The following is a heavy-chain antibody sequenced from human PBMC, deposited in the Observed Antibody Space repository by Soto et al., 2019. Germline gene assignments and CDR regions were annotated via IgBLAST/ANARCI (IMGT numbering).Heavy chain of an antibody. CDR3: AKDPFADCSSTSCLAEYFQH. V-gene: IGHV3-23*01. J-gene: IGHJ1*01. CDR1: GFTFSSYA. CDR2: ISGSGGST. Sequence: EVQLLESGGGLVQPGGSLRLSCAASGFTFSSYAMNWVRQAPGKGLEWVSAISGSGGSTYYADSVKGRFTISRDNSKNALYLQMSSLRAEDTAVYYCAKDPFADCSSTSCLAEYFQHWGQGTLVTVSS. D-gene: IGHD2-2*01.